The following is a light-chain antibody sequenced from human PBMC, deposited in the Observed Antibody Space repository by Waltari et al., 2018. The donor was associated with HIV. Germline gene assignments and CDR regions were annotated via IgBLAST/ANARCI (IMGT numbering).Light chain of an antibody. V-gene: IGLV1-40*01. CDR2: SNI. CDR3: QSYDTSLSVNYV. CDR1: SPNLGPGHD. J-gene: IGLJ1*01. Sequence: SVLTQPPSVSGALGQRVPISSTGRSPNLGPGHDVHRYQQLPGTAPKLLIYSNIIRPSGVPDRFSASKSGTSASLAITGLRPEDEADYYCQSYDTSLSVNYVFGTGTKVTVL.